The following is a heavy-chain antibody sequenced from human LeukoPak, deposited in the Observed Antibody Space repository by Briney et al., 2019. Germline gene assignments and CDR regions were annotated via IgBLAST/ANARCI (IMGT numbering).Heavy chain of an antibody. J-gene: IGHJ3*01. CDR3: AKGAVIPAVIRDAFDF. D-gene: IGHD2-2*01. V-gene: IGHV1-18*01. Sequence: ASVKVSCKASGYTFTNYGITWVRQAPGQGLEWMGWISAHDGTRNYALKHEDRVTMTTDTSTSTAYMELRSLRSDDTAVYYCAKGAVIPAVIRDAFDFWGQGTMVTVSS. CDR1: GYTFTNYG. CDR2: ISAHDGTR.